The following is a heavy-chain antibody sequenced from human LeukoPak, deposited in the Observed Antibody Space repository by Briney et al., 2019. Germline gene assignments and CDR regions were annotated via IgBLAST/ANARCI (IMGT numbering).Heavy chain of an antibody. CDR1: GDSMSSSNW. D-gene: IGHD3-3*01. CDR2: GHHRGTT. Sequence: PSETVSLTCAVSGDSMSSSNWWNWVRQSPGKGLEWIGEGHHRGTTHYNPSLKSRVTISLDPSKNEFSLKLISVTAADTAVYYCARGWAEDPGYYDFWSGYTYGMDVWGQGTTVTVSS. J-gene: IGHJ6*02. V-gene: IGHV4-4*02. CDR3: ARGWAEDPGYYDFWSGYTYGMDV.